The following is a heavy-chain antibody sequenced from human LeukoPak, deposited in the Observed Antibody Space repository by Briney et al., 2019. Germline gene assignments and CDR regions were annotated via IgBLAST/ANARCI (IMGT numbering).Heavy chain of an antibody. V-gene: IGHV1-2*02. CDR3: ATDDRISNLYSSGYKVGQGSYYYYGMDV. CDR1: GYTFTGYY. D-gene: IGHD3-22*01. J-gene: IGHJ6*02. Sequence: ASVKVSCKASGYTFTGYYMHWVRQAPGQGLEWMGWINPNSGGTNYAQKFQGRVTMTRDKSISTAYMELSRLRSDDTAVYYCATDDRISNLYSSGYKVGQGSYYYYGMDVWGQGTTVTVSS. CDR2: INPNSGGT.